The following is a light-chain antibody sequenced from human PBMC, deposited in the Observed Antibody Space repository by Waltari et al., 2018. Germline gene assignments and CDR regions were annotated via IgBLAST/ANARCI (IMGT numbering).Light chain of an antibody. CDR3: AAWDDSLNGLV. V-gene: IGLV1-44*01. J-gene: IGLJ3*02. CDR2: GNA. CDR1: SSNIGSYT. Sequence: QSVLTQPPSASGTPGQRVTISCSGSSSNIGSYTVNWYQQFPGTAPKRLISGNAQRPSGVPDRVSGSKSGTSASLSISGLQSEDEGDYCCAAWDDSLNGLVFGGGTKLTVL.